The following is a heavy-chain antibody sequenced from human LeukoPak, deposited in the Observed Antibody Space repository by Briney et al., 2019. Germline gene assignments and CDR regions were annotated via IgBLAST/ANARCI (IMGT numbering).Heavy chain of an antibody. CDR3: WRVREHVLAYFDY. J-gene: IGHJ4*01. Sequence: GASVNVSCTASGYTFSSYGISGVRQAPGQGLEWMGWISGYNDNANYEHTVQGRVTVTTDTSKSTAYMELRILSSGATAVYYCWRVREHVLAYFDYWGHGTLVTVPS. CDR2: ISGYNDNA. D-gene: IGHD1-26*01. CDR1: GYTFSSYG. V-gene: IGHV1-18*01.